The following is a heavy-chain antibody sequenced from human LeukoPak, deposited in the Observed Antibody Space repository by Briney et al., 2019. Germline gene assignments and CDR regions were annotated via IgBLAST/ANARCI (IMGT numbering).Heavy chain of an antibody. J-gene: IGHJ6*03. CDR1: GGSISSTLFY. CDR3: ARGRVSSSTWYSTYYYFFYMDF. CDR2: IYYRGNT. Sequence: PSETLSLTCTVSGGSISSTLFYWGWIRQPPGTGLEWLGNIYYRGNTNYNPSLKSRVTMSVDTSKNQFSLKLSSVTAADTAVYFCARGRVSSSTWYSTYYYFFYMDFWGKGTTVTVSS. V-gene: IGHV4-39*07. D-gene: IGHD4-11*01.